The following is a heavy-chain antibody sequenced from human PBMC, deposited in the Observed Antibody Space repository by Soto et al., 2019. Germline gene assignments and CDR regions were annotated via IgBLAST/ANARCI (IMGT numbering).Heavy chain of an antibody. J-gene: IGHJ4*02. V-gene: IGHV3-23*01. Sequence: GGSLRLSCAASGFTFNNYAMSWVRQAPGKGLEWVSAISSSGYSTYYADSVKGRFTISRDNSKNTVYLQMNNLRAEDTAVYYCAKGSVVVAAKFDSWGQGTLVTVSS. CDR3: AKGSVVVAAKFDS. CDR1: GFTFNNYA. CDR2: ISSSGYST. D-gene: IGHD2-21*02.